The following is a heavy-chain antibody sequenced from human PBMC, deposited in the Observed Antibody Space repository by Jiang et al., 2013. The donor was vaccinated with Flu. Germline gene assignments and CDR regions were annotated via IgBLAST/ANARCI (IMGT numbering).Heavy chain of an antibody. CDR1: GGSISSYY. Sequence: GLVKPSETLSLTCTVSGGSISSYYWSWIRQPPGKGLEWIGYIYYSGSTNYNPSLKSRVTISVDTSKNQFSLKLSSVTAADTAVYYCARGMVWFGGRTSWVFDYWGQGTLVTVSS. J-gene: IGHJ4*02. CDR2: IYYSGST. CDR3: ARGMVWFGGRTSWVFDY. D-gene: IGHD3-10*01. V-gene: IGHV4-59*01.